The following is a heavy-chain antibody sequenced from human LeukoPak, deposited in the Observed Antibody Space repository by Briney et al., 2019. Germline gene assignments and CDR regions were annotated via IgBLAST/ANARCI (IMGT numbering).Heavy chain of an antibody. CDR3: VRVQSGSYARYGMDV. V-gene: IGHV1-8*01. D-gene: IGHD1-26*01. Sequence: ASVKVSCKASGYTLTNYDINWVRRATGQGLEWMGWMNPNSGHTGYTQKFQGRVSMTRDTSISTAYMELNSLRSEDTAVYYCVRVQSGSYARYGMDVWGQGTTVTVSS. CDR2: MNPNSGHT. J-gene: IGHJ6*02. CDR1: GYTLTNYD.